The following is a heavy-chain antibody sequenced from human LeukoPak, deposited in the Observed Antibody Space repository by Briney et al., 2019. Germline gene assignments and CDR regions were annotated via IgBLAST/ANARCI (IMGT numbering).Heavy chain of an antibody. D-gene: IGHD6-13*01. Sequence: SETLSLTCTVSGGSISSYYWSWIRQPPGKGLEWIGYIYYSGSTNYNPSLKSRVTISVDTSKNQFSLKLTSVTAADTAVYYCARDRGRGAAFFDHWGQGTLVTVSS. V-gene: IGHV4-59*12. CDR1: GGSISSYY. CDR2: IYYSGST. CDR3: ARDRGRGAAFFDH. J-gene: IGHJ4*02.